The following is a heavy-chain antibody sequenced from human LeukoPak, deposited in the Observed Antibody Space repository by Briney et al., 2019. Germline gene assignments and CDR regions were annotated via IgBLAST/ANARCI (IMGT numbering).Heavy chain of an antibody. D-gene: IGHD2-15*01. J-gene: IGHJ4*02. Sequence: GGSLRLSCAASGFTFSSYAMSWVRQAPGKGLEWVSTISDSGGSTYYADSLKGRFTISRDNYKNTLYLQMNSLRAEDTAVYYCAKAPVTTCSGAYCYPFDYWSQGTLVTVSS. CDR2: ISDSGGST. CDR1: GFTFSSYA. CDR3: AKAPVTTCSGAYCYPFDY. V-gene: IGHV3-23*01.